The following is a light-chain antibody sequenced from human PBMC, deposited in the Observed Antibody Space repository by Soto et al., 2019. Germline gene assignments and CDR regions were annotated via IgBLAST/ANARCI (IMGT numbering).Light chain of an antibody. V-gene: IGLV1-51*01. Sequence: QSVLTQPPAVSAAPGQKVTVSCSGSSSTIGDNYVSWYQQLPGKAPKLVLFDNDKRPSGIPDRFSGSKSGTSATLGITGLQTGDEADYYCAAWDSSLSTGLFGTGTKVTVL. CDR3: AAWDSSLSTGL. CDR1: SSTIGDNY. CDR2: DND. J-gene: IGLJ1*01.